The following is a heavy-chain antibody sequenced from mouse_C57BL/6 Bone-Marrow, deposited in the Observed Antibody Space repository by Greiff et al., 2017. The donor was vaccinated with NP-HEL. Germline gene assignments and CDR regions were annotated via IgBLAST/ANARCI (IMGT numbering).Heavy chain of an antibody. CDR2: INPSTGGT. J-gene: IGHJ2*01. V-gene: IGHV1-43*01. CDR1: GYSFTGYY. Sequence: EVKLQESGPELVKPGASVKISCKASGYSFTGYYMHWVKQSSEKSLEWIGEINPSTGGTSYNQKFKGKATLTVDKSSSTAYMQLKSLTSEDSAVYYCAREGGIRNYFDYWGQGTTLTVSS. CDR3: AREGGIRNYFDY. D-gene: IGHD2-4*01.